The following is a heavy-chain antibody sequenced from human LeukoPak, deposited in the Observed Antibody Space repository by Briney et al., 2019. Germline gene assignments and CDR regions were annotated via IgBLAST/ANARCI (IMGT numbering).Heavy chain of an antibody. J-gene: IGHJ4*02. D-gene: IGHD1-26*01. CDR1: GFTFSRNS. CDR2: ISTSSSYI. V-gene: IGHV3-21*01. CDR3: ARGGVGVTLISWSDY. Sequence: SGGSLRLSCAVSGFTFSRNSMNWVRQAPGKGLEWVSSISTSSSYIYYADSVKGRFTISRDNARNSLYLQMNSLRAEDTAVYYCARGGVGVTLISWSDYWGQGTLVTVSS.